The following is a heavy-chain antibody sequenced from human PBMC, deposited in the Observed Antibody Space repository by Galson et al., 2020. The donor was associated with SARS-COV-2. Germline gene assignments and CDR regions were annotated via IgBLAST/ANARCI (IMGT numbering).Heavy chain of an antibody. Sequence: ETSETLSLTCTVSGGSISGGDYYWTWIRQPPGKGLEWIGYIYHSGSTEYNPSLKSRITISVDTSKSHFSLKLLSVAAADTAVYYCARVATMAAVDFWGQGTLVTVSS. CDR1: GGSISGGDYY. D-gene: IGHD6-19*01. J-gene: IGHJ4*02. CDR2: IYHSGST. V-gene: IGHV4-30-4*01. CDR3: ARVATMAAVDF.